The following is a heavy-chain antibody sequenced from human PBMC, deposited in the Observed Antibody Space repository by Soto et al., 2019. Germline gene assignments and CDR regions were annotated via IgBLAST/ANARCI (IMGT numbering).Heavy chain of an antibody. Sequence: GGSLRLSCAASGFTFSNAWMNWVRQAPGKGLEWVGRIKSKTEGGTKDYAAPVKGRFTISRDESKNTPYLQMTSLNNEDTAVYYCTTDEEGVEQLAIYYYYGMDVWGQGTTVTVSS. D-gene: IGHD6-13*01. CDR2: IKSKTEGGTK. CDR3: TTDEEGVEQLAIYYYYGMDV. CDR1: GFTFSNAW. V-gene: IGHV3-15*07. J-gene: IGHJ6*02.